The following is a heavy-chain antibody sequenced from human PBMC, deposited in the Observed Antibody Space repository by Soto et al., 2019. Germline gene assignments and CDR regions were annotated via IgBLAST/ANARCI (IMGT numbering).Heavy chain of an antibody. CDR1: GDSVSSYY. D-gene: IGHD2-2*01. CDR2: ISYSGSI. Sequence: SETLSLTCIVSGDSVSSYYWSWIRQPPGKGLEWIGYISYSGSIKYNPSLESRVTMSVDTSKNQLSLKLNSVTAADTAVYYCASADSTPYYFDYWGQGTMVTVSS. J-gene: IGHJ4*03. V-gene: IGHV4-59*02. CDR3: ASADSTPYYFDY.